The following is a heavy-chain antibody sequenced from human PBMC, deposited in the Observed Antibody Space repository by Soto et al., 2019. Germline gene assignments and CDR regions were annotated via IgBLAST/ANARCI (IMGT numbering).Heavy chain of an antibody. V-gene: IGHV4-31*03. Sequence: SETLSLTCSVSGGSISTGSSYWGWIRQHPGKGLVWIGYISYNGNTSYYPSLESRLTISRDTSKNQFSLKLTSVTAADTAVYYCVRERIVVIPAGKGTLYNYYGVDVCGQGTTVIVSS. CDR1: GGSISTGSSY. J-gene: IGHJ6*02. D-gene: IGHD2-2*01. CDR2: ISYNGNT. CDR3: VRERIVVIPAGKGTLYNYYGVDV.